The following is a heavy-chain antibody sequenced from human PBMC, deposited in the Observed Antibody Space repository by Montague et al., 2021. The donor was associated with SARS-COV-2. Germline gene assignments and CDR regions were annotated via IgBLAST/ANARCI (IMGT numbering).Heavy chain of an antibody. CDR1: GFSLSTSGMC. CDR3: AHRREDATLITEWLDP. Sequence: PALVKPTQTLTLTCTFPGFSLSTSGMCVSWVRQPPGKALEWLALIDRDDEYYHTSLKTRLTISKDTSKNQVVLTMTNMTPVDTATYYCAHRREDATLITEWLDPWGQGTMVTVSS. D-gene: IGHD3-16*01. CDR2: IDRDDE. V-gene: IGHV2-70*12. J-gene: IGHJ5*02.